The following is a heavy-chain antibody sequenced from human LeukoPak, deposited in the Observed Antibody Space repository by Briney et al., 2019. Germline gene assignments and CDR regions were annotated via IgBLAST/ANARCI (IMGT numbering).Heavy chain of an antibody. V-gene: IGHV3-48*03. J-gene: IGHJ5*02. CDR2: ITISGHTK. CDR1: GFDLSTYE. Sequence: GGSLRLSCAASGFDLSTYEMNWVRQAPGKGLEWIADITISGHTKNYADSVKGRFTISRDNARTSLYLQMNSLRVEDTGVYYCARGDPHADPWGQGTLVTVSS. CDR3: ARGDPHADP.